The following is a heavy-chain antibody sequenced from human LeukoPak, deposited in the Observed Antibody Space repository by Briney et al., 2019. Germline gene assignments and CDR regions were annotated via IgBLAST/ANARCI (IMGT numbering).Heavy chain of an antibody. CDR2: INHSGST. CDR1: GGSFSGYY. Sequence: SETLSLTCAVYGGSFSGYYWSWIRQPPGKGLEWIGEINHSGSTNYNPSLKSRVTISVDTSKNQFSLKLSSVTAADTAVYYCARDRGYRDYDSSGYYNYYYYYMDVWGKGTTVTISS. D-gene: IGHD3-22*01. J-gene: IGHJ6*03. V-gene: IGHV4-34*01. CDR3: ARDRGYRDYDSSGYYNYYYYYMDV.